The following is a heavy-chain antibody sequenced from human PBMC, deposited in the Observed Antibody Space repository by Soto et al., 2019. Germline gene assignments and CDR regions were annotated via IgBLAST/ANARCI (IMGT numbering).Heavy chain of an antibody. CDR3: ARLPVVVIALGYFDP. Sequence: QLQLQESGPGLVKPSETLSLTCTVSGDSISSSYYWGWGRQPPGKGLEGIEAVYNTGFTCYNRCLKSRLTISLDTSKNQFSLRLSSVTAADTAIYYCARLPVVVIALGYFDPWGPGTLVTVSS. D-gene: IGHD2-21*01. CDR1: GDSISSSYY. J-gene: IGHJ5*02. V-gene: IGHV4-39*01. CDR2: VYNTGFT.